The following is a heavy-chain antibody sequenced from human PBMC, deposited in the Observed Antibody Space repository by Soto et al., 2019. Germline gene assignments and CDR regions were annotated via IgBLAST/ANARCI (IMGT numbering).Heavy chain of an antibody. CDR1: GFTFSDYY. V-gene: IGHV3-11*01. J-gene: IGHJ6*02. CDR3: ASLRKYSMAV. D-gene: IGHD5-18*01. Sequence: QVQLVESGGGLVKPGESLRLSCAASGFTFSDYYMNWIRQAPGKGQEWISYISTTIYYADSVKGRFSISRDNAKNSLFLQMHSLRAEDTAVYYCASLRKYSMAVWGQGTTVTVS. CDR2: ISTTI.